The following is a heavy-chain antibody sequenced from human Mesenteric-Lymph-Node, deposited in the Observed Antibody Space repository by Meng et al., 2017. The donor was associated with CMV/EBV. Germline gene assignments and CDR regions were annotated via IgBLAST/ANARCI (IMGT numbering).Heavy chain of an antibody. J-gene: IGHJ6*02. CDR2: IYSGGST. CDR3: ARSGVYCSSTSCYSYYYYGMDV. D-gene: IGHD2-2*02. Sequence: GGSLRLSCAASGFTFSSDAMSWVRQAPGKGLEWVSVIYSGGSTYYADSVKGRFTISRDNSKNTLYLQMNSLRAEDTAVYYCARSGVYCSSTSCYSYYYYGMDVWGQGTTVTVSS. V-gene: IGHV3-66*01. CDR1: GFTFSSDA.